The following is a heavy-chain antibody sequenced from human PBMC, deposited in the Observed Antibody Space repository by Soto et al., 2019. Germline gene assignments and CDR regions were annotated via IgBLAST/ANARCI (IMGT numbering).Heavy chain of an antibody. CDR2: IYYSAST. CDR3: GRASTHYYDSSCYNI. Sequence: QVQLQESGPGLVKPSQTLSLTFTVSGGSISSGDYYWSWIRQPPGKGLEGIGNIYYSASTYYNPSLKSRVTISVETSKNQFDLKVSSVTAADTAVCYCGRASTHYYDSSCYNIWGQGTMVTVSS. D-gene: IGHD3-22*01. CDR1: GGSISSGDYY. V-gene: IGHV4-30-4*01. J-gene: IGHJ3*02.